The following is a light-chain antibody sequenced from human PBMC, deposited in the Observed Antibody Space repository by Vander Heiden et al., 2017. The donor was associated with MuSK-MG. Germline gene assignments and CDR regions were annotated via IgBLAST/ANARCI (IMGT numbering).Light chain of an antibody. CDR1: QRVSSSF. CDR3: QQYGNSPPYT. J-gene: IGKJ2*01. Sequence: ELVLTQSPGTLSLSPGERATLSCRASQRVSSSFLAWYQQNPGQAPRLVIYGASSRATGIPDKFSGSGSGTDFTLTISRLEPEDFAVYYCQQYGNSPPYTFGQWTKLEIK. CDR2: GAS. V-gene: IGKV3-20*01.